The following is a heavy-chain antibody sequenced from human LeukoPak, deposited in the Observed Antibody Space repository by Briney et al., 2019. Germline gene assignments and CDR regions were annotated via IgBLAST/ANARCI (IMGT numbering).Heavy chain of an antibody. J-gene: IGHJ6*02. V-gene: IGHV3-11*01. CDR3: AREDTAMSFGMDV. D-gene: IGHD5-18*01. CDR1: GFTFSDYY. CDR2: ISSSGSTI. Sequence: NAGGSLRLSCAASGFTFSDYYMSWIRQAPGKGLEGVSYISSSGSTIYYADSVKGRFTISRDNAKNSLYLQMNSLRAEDTAVYYCAREDTAMSFGMDVWGQGTTVTVSS.